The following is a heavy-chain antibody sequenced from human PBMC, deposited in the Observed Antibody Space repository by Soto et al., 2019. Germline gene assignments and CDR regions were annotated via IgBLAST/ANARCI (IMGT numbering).Heavy chain of an antibody. CDR3: AKRLHLGELSLSPGFDY. CDR1: GFTFSSYA. Sequence: GGSPRLSCAASGFTFSSYAMSWVRQAPGKGLEWVSAISGSGGSTYYADSVKGRFTISRDNSKNTLYLQMNSLRAEDTAVYYCAKRLHLGELSLSPGFDYWGQGTLVTVSS. CDR2: ISGSGGST. D-gene: IGHD3-16*02. V-gene: IGHV3-23*01. J-gene: IGHJ4*02.